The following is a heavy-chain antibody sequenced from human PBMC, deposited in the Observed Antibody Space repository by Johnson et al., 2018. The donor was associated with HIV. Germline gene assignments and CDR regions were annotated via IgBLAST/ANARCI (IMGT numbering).Heavy chain of an antibody. V-gene: IGHV3-23*04. CDR1: GVTFRKFA. CDR3: AREISRYYYDYAAFDL. J-gene: IGHJ3*01. Sequence: MLLVESGGGLIQPGRSLRLSCTGSGVTFRKFAMGWVRQAPGKGLQWVSAIRYSGSSTYYADSVKGRFTISRDNSRSTVYLHMINLRADDTALYYCAREISRYYYDYAAFDLWGQGTTVTVSS. D-gene: IGHD3-22*01. CDR2: IRYSGSST.